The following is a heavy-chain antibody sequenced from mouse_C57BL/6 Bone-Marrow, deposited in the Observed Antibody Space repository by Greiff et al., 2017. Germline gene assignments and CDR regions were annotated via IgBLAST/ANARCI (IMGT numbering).Heavy chain of an antibody. CDR2: IDPSDSYT. Sequence: VQLQQPGAELVMPGASVKLSCKASGYTFTSYWMHWVKQRPGQGLEWIGEIDPSDSYTNYNQKFKGKSTLTVDKSSSTAYMQLTSLTSEDSAVYNCALYGGYWGQGTTLTVSS. CDR1: GYTFTSYW. D-gene: IGHD1-1*01. J-gene: IGHJ2*01. V-gene: IGHV1-69*01. CDR3: ALYGGY.